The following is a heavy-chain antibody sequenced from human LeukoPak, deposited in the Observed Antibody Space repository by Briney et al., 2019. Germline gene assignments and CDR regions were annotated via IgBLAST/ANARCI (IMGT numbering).Heavy chain of an antibody. J-gene: IGHJ5*02. CDR3: ARVKFTYYDIHSGFDP. V-gene: IGHV4-59*10. D-gene: IGHD3-9*01. CDR1: GGSFSGYY. Sequence: SETLSLTCAVYGGSFSGYYWSWIRQPAGKGLEWIGRIYTSGSTNYNPSLKSRVTMSVDTSKNQFSLKLSSVTAADTAVYYCARVKFTYYDIHSGFDPWGQGTLVTVSS. CDR2: IYTSGST.